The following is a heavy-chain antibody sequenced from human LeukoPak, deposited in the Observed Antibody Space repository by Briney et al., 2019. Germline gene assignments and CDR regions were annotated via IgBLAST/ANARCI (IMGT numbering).Heavy chain of an antibody. CDR1: GFAFDNYA. D-gene: IGHD3-10*01. Sequence: GRSQRLSCAASGFAFDNYAMHWVRQAPGKGLEWVSGISWNSGSIGYADSVKGRFTISRDNAKNSLYLQMNSLRAEDTALYYCAKGPRWDITMVQGLVDYWGQGTLVTVSS. CDR2: ISWNSGSI. J-gene: IGHJ4*02. CDR3: AKGPRWDITMVQGLVDY. V-gene: IGHV3-9*01.